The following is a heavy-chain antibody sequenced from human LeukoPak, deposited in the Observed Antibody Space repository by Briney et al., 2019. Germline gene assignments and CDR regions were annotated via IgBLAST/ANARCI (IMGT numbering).Heavy chain of an antibody. J-gene: IGHJ5*02. CDR2: LNTDGSST. V-gene: IGHV3-74*01. D-gene: IGHD3-22*01. Sequence: GGSLRLSCAASGFTFSSHWMHWVRQAPGKGLVWVSRLNTDGSSTVYADSVKGRFTISRDNAKNTLYLQMNSLRAEDTAVYYCARGYYDSNDSNRNNWFEPWGQGTLVTVSS. CDR1: GFTFSSHW. CDR3: ARGYYDSNDSNRNNWFEP.